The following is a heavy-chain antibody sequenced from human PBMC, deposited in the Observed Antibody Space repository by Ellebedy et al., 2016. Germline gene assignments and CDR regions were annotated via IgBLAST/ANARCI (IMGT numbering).Heavy chain of an antibody. J-gene: IGHJ4*02. Sequence: GESLKISCAASGFSLSSYSMDWVRQAPGKRPEWVSSISGDSVHIFYADSVKGRFTISRDNAGNSLYLQMNDLRAEDTALYYCARDGDSPMIEFDCWGRGTLVTVSS. CDR3: ARDGDSPMIEFDC. D-gene: IGHD5-18*01. CDR2: ISGDSVHI. CDR1: GFSLSSYS. V-gene: IGHV3-21*01.